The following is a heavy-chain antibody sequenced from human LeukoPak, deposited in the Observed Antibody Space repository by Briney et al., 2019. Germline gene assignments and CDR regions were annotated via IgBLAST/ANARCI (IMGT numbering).Heavy chain of an antibody. Sequence: PGGSLRLSCAASGFTFSSYWMTWVRQAPGKGLEWVANIREDGGDEYYVDSVKGRFTVSRDNAKNSLYLQMNSLRAEDTAVYYCARGPSWYYGMDVWGQGTTVTVSS. CDR3: ARGPSWYYGMDV. V-gene: IGHV3-7*03. J-gene: IGHJ6*02. CDR2: IREDGGDE. D-gene: IGHD7-27*01. CDR1: GFTFSSYW.